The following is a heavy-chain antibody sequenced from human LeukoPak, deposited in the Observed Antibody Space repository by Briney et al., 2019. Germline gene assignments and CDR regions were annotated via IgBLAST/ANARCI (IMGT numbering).Heavy chain of an antibody. J-gene: IGHJ4*02. CDR3: AMCSSTSCYGY. Sequence: GASVKVSCKASGYTFTGYYMHWVRQAPGQGLEWMGRINPNSGGTDYAQKFQGRVTMTRDTSISTAYMELSRLRSDDTAVYYCAMCSSTSCYGYWGQGTLVTVSS. CDR1: GYTFTGYY. V-gene: IGHV1-2*06. CDR2: INPNSGGT. D-gene: IGHD2-2*01.